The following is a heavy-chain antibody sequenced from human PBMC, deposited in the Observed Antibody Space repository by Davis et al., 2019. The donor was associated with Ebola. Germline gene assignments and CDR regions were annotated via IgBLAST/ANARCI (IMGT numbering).Heavy chain of an antibody. J-gene: IGHJ3*02. D-gene: IGHD2-2*01. CDR1: GGSISSGGYY. CDR2: IYYSGST. Sequence: PSETLSLTCTVSGGSISSGGYYWSWIRQHPGKGLEWIGYIYYSGSTNYNPSLKSRVTISVDTSKNQFSLKLSSVTAADTAVYYCATRDWYCSSTSCPRGAFDIWGQGTMVTVSS. CDR3: ATRDWYCSSTSCPRGAFDI. V-gene: IGHV4-61*08.